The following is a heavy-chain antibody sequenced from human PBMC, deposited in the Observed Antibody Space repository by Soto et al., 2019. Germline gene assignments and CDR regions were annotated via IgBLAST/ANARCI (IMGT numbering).Heavy chain of an antibody. V-gene: IGHV5-51*01. Sequence: GESLKISCKGSGYSFTSYWIGWVRQMPGRGLEWMGIIYPGDSDTRYSPSFQGQVTISADKSISTAYLQWSSLKASDTAMYYCARVGVVSPYYYYGMDVWGQGTTVTVSS. J-gene: IGHJ6*02. CDR2: IYPGDSDT. CDR3: ARVGVVSPYYYYGMDV. D-gene: IGHD3-3*01. CDR1: GYSFTSYW.